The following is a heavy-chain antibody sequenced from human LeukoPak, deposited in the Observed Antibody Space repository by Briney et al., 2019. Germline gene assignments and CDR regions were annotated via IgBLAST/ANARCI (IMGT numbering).Heavy chain of an antibody. CDR1: GFTFSSYN. Sequence: PGGSLRLSCAASGFTFSSYNMNWVRQAPGKGLEWVSYISPSSTRIDYAASVRGRFTISRDNAKSSLYLQMNSLRAEDTAVYYCAREVSGRDWFDPWGQGTLVTVSS. CDR3: AREVSGRDWFDP. CDR2: ISPSSTRI. V-gene: IGHV3-48*04. J-gene: IGHJ5*02. D-gene: IGHD2-15*01.